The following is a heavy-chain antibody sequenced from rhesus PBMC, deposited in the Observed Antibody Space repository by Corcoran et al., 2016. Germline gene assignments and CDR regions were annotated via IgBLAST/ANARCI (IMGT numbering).Heavy chain of an antibody. CDR2: RNDSSGST. Sequence: QVQLQESGPGLVKPSETLSLTFAVPGYSISSGYYWGWIRQSPGKGLEYIGYRNDSSGSTSSNPSIRSRVTISKDTSKNQFSLRLSSVTAADTAVYYGASRIQLSLYFDYWGQGVLVTVSS. J-gene: IGHJ4*01. CDR1: GYSISSGYY. D-gene: IGHD5-12*01. V-gene: IGHV4-99*01. CDR3: ASRIQLSLYFDY.